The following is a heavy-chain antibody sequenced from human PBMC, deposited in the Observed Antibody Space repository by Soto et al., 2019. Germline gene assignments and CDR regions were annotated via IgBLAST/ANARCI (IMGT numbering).Heavy chain of an antibody. V-gene: IGHV4-30-4*01. J-gene: IGHJ4*02. Sequence: QVQLQESGPGLVKPSQTLSLTCTVSGGSISGGDYYWSWIRQPPGKGLEWIGYIYYSGSTYYNPSLQSRVTISVDTSMNQFSLKLSSVTAADTAVYYCARVDDCVLGSYRGALDYWGQGTLVTVSS. CDR3: ARVDDCVLGSYRGALDY. CDR2: IYYSGST. D-gene: IGHD3-16*02. CDR1: GGSISGGDYY.